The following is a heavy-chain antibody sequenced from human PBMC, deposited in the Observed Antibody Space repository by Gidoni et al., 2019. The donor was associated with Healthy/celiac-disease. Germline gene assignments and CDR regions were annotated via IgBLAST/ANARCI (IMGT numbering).Heavy chain of an antibody. CDR1: GGTFGSSA. CDR3: ARGPFVPYGGNSNFDY. CDR2: IIPIFGTA. J-gene: IGHJ4*02. D-gene: IGHD2-21*02. Sequence: QVQLVQSGAELKKPGAWVKVSCKASGGTFGSSAISWVRHAPGQGLEWMGGIIPIFGTANYAQTFQGRVTITADESTSTAYMELSSPISEDTAVYYCARGPFVPYGGNSNFDYWGQGTLVTVSS. V-gene: IGHV1-69*01.